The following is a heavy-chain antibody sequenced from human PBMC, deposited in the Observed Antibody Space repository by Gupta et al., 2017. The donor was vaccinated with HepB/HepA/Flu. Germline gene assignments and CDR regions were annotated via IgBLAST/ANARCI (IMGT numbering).Heavy chain of an antibody. Sequence: QVQLVESGGGVVQPGRSLSLACAASGFSFSRYGMHWVRQAPGKGLEWVAVVSNDGSNTYSADSVKGRFTITRDNSKNTLYLQMDSLRAEDTAVYYCAKAHLALDYWGQGTLVTVSS. V-gene: IGHV3-30*18. D-gene: IGHD3-16*01. CDR3: AKAHLALDY. CDR1: GFSFSRYG. J-gene: IGHJ4*02. CDR2: VSNDGSNT.